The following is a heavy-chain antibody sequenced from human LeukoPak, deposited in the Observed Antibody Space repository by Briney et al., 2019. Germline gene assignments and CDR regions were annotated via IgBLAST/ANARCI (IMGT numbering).Heavy chain of an antibody. V-gene: IGHV4-39*01. CDR2: IYYSGST. D-gene: IGHD2-8*01. Sequence: PSETLSLTCTVSGGSISSSSYYWGWIRQPPGKGLEWVGSIYYSGSTYYNPSLKSRVTMSVDTSKNQFSLKLSSVTAADTAVYYCARGSIVLMVYASWYFDLWGRGTLVTVSS. CDR1: GGSISSSSYY. CDR3: ARGSIVLMVYASWYFDL. J-gene: IGHJ2*01.